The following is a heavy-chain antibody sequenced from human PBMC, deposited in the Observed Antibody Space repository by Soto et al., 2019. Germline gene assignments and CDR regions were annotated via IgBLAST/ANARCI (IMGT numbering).Heavy chain of an antibody. J-gene: IGHJ4*02. V-gene: IGHV3-23*01. CDR1: GFTFSSYA. CDR3: ARRASGWFFDY. Sequence: EVQLLESGGGLVQPGGYLRLSCAASGFTFSSYAMSWVRQAPGKGLEWVSAISGSGGSTYYADSVKGRFTTSRDNSKNTLYLQMSSLRAEDKAVYYCARRASGWFFDYWGQGTLVTVSS. D-gene: IGHD6-19*01. CDR2: ISGSGGST.